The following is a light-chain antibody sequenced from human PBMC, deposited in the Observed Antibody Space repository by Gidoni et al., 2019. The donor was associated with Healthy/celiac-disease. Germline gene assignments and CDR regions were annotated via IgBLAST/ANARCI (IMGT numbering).Light chain of an antibody. Sequence: DIQMTQSPSTLSASVGDRVTITCRASQSISSWLAWYQQKPGKAPKLLIYKASSLESGVPSRFRGSGSGTEFTLTISSLQPDDFATYYCQQQGGFTFXPXTKVDIK. CDR1: QSISSW. CDR2: KAS. J-gene: IGKJ3*01. V-gene: IGKV1-5*03. CDR3: QQQGGFT.